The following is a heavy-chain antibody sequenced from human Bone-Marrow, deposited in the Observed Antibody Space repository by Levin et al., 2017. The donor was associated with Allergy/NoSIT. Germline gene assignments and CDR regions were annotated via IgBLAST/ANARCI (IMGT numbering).Heavy chain of an antibody. CDR1: GFTFSSYA. D-gene: IGHD2-15*01. CDR2: ISYDGSNK. Sequence: GGSLRLSCAASGFTFSSYAMHWVRQAPGKGLEWVAVISYDGSNKYYADSVKGRFTISRDNSKNTLYLQMNSLRAEDTAVYYCARDSISGGSGFWYFDYWGQGTLVTVSS. J-gene: IGHJ4*02. CDR3: ARDSISGGSGFWYFDY. V-gene: IGHV3-30-3*01.